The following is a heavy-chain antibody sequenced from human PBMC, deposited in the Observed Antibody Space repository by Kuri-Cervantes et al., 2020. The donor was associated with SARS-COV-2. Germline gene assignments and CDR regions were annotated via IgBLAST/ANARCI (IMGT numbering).Heavy chain of an antibody. CDR3: ASAILYYFEPLRY. Sequence: GESLKISCAASGFTFSSYWMSWVRQAPGKGLEWVANIKQDGSEKYYVDSVKGRFTISRDNAKNSLYLQMNSLRAEDTAVYYCASAILYYFEPLRYWGQGTLVTVSS. V-gene: IGHV3-7*01. J-gene: IGHJ4*02. D-gene: IGHD2-8*01. CDR2: IKQDGSEK. CDR1: GFTFSSYW.